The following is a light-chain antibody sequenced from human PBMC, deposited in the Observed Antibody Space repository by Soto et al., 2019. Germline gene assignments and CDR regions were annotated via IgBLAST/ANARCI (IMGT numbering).Light chain of an antibody. V-gene: IGKV3-11*01. CDR3: QQRTEWPPT. J-gene: IGKJ1*01. CDR2: DAS. CDR1: QSVSTY. Sequence: EIMLTQSPATLALSPGERATLFCRASQSVSTYLAWYQQKPGQAPRLLIYDASSRATDIPARFSGSGSGTDFTLAISTLEPEDFAVYYCQQRTEWPPTFGQGTKVEIK.